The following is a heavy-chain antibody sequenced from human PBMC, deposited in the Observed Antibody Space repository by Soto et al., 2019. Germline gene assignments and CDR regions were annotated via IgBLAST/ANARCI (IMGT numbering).Heavy chain of an antibody. Sequence: PGGSLRLSCAVSGFTFSAYWMHWVRQVPGKGLTWVCRISDDRSTATYADSVKGRFVISRDNAKNSLYLEMNTLRADDSGLYYCARGPRVSSTGTGAHWGRGTLVTVSS. CDR3: ARGPRVSSTGTGAH. CDR1: GFTFSAYW. J-gene: IGHJ4*02. V-gene: IGHV3-74*01. CDR2: ISDDRSTA. D-gene: IGHD1-1*01.